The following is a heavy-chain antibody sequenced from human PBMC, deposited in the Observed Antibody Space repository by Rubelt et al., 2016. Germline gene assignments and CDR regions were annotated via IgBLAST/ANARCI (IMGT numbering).Heavy chain of an antibody. D-gene: IGHD5/OR15-5a*01. CDR3: ARGSVDYYYYMDV. Sequence: WVRQAPGKGLEWVANIKEDGSERHYVDSVKGRFTISRENAKNSLYLQMNSLRVEDTAVYYCARGSVDYYYYMDVWGKGTTVTVSS. CDR2: IKEDGSER. J-gene: IGHJ6*03. V-gene: IGHV3-7*02.